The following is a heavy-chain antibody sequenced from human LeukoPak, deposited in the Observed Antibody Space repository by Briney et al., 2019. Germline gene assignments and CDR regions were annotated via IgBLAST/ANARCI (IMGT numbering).Heavy chain of an antibody. J-gene: IGHJ4*02. D-gene: IGHD2-2*01. CDR3: AREDCSSTSCYDPSVSDY. CDR2: ISGGSSAT. V-gene: IGHV3-48*04. Sequence: GGSLRLSCAASGFTFSTYSMNWVRQTPGKGLEWVSYISGGSSATVYADSVKGRFTISRDNAKNSLYLQMNSLRAEDTAVYYCAREDCSSTSCYDPSVSDYWGQGTLVTVSS. CDR1: GFTFSTYS.